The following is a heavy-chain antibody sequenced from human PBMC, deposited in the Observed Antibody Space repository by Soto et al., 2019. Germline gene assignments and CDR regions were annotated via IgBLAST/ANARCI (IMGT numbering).Heavy chain of an antibody. CDR2: ISAYDGNT. CDR1: GYTSTSYG. D-gene: IGHD3-22*01. CDR3: ARVWFVVVIPSYDY. V-gene: IGHV1-18*04. J-gene: IGHJ4*02. Sequence: ASAKVSCQAAGYTSTSYGISWARQAPGQGIEWMGWISAYDGNTNYAQKLQGRVTMTTDTSTSTAYMELRSLRSEDTAVYYCARVWFVVVIPSYDYWGQGTVVSLSS.